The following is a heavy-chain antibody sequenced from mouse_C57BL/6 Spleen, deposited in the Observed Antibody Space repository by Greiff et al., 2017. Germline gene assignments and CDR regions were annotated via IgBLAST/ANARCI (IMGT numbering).Heavy chain of an antibody. V-gene: IGHV1-55*01. CDR1: GYTFTSYW. J-gene: IGHJ4*01. D-gene: IGHD1-1*01. CDR2: IYPGSGST. CDR3: ARWGLTTVVAREYAMDY. Sequence: QVQLLQQPGAELVKPGASVKMSCKASGYTFTSYWITWVKQRPGQGLEWIGDIYPGSGSTNYNEKFKSKATLTVDTSSSTAYMQLSSLTSEDSAVYYCARWGLTTVVAREYAMDYWGQGTSVTVSS.